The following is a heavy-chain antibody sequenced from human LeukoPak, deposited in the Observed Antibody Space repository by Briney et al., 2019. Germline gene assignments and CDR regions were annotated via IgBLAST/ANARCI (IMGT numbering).Heavy chain of an antibody. CDR2: VIPIFGTA. CDR3: ARRSAGPVTTWSQIYYYYYYMDV. J-gene: IGHJ6*03. Sequence: GASVKVSCKASGGTFSSYAISWVRQAPGQGLEWMGGVIPIFGTANYAQKFQGRVTITTDESTSTAYMELSSLRSEDTAVYYCARRSAGPVTTWSQIYYYYYYMDVWGKGTTVTVSS. V-gene: IGHV1-69*05. D-gene: IGHD4-17*01. CDR1: GGTFSSYA.